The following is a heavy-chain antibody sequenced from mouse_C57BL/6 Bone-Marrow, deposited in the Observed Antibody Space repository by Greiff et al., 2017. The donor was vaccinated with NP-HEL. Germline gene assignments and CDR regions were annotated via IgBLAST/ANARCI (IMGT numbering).Heavy chain of an antibody. D-gene: IGHD2-3*01. CDR2: IRNKANGYTT. CDR1: GFTFTDYY. J-gene: IGHJ4*01. CDR3: AQIYDGLYYAMDY. V-gene: IGHV7-3*01. Sequence: EVQLQQSGGGLVQPGGSLSLSCAASGFTFTDYYMSWVRQPPGKALEWLGFIRNKANGYTTEYSASVKGRFTISRDNSQSILYLQMNALRAEDSATYYCAQIYDGLYYAMDYWGQGTSVTVSS.